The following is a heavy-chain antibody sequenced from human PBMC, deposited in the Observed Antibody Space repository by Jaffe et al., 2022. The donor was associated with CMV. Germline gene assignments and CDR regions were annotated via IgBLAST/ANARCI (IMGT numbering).Heavy chain of an antibody. J-gene: IGHJ3*02. V-gene: IGHV3-66*01. D-gene: IGHD2-15*01. CDR1: GFTVSSNY. CDR2: IYSGGST. CDR3: ASSYTPDAFDI. Sequence: EVQLVESGGGLVQPGGSLRLSCAASGFTVSSNYMSWVRQAPGKGLEWVSVIYSGGSTYYADSVKGRFTISRDNSKNTLYLQMNSLRAEDTAVYYCASSYTPDAFDIWGQGTMVTVSS.